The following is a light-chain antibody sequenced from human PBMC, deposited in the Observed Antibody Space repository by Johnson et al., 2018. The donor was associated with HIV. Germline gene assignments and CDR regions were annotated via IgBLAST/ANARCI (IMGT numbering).Light chain of an antibody. J-gene: IGLJ1*01. CDR3: GTWDSGLVAVDV. CDR1: SSNIGNNY. CDR2: DNN. V-gene: IGLV1-51*01. Sequence: QSVLTQPPSVSAAPGQKVTISCSGSSSNIGNNYVSWYQQLPGTVPKLLIYDNNKRPSGIPDRFSGSKSGTSATLGITGLQTGDEADYYCGTWDSGLVAVDVFGPGTKVTVL.